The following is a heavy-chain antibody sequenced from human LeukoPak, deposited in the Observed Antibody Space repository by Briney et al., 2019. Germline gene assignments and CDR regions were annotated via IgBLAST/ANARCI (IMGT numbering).Heavy chain of an antibody. V-gene: IGHV3-48*01. D-gene: IGHD6-6*01. Sequence: GGSLRLSCAASGFTFSSHSMNWVRQAPGKGLEWVSYISSSSSTIYYADSVKGRFTISRDKAKNSLYLQMNSLRAEDTAVYYCARTFLAAYFDYWGQGTLVTVSS. CDR3: ARTFLAAYFDY. CDR2: ISSSSSTI. J-gene: IGHJ4*02. CDR1: GFTFSSHS.